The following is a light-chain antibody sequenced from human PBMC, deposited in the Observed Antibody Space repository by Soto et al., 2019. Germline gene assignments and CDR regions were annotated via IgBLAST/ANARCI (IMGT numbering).Light chain of an antibody. V-gene: IGKV3-15*01. J-gene: IGKJ1*01. CDR2: GAS. Sequence: IVMTRSQANLSVSPSEGSTLSFRPSQSVSSNLARYQQKPGQAPRLLIYGASTRATGIPARFSGSGSGTEFTLTISSLQSEDFAVYYCQEYIQWPPGMFGPGTKVDI. CDR3: QEYIQWPPGM. CDR1: QSVSSN.